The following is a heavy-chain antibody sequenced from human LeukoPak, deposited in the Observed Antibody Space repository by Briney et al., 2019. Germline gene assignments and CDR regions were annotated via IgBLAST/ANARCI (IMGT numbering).Heavy chain of an antibody. CDR2: ISSSGSTI. CDR1: GFTFSRSW. V-gene: IGHV3-48*03. D-gene: IGHD3-10*01. CDR3: ARGNDYYGSGSYLD. J-gene: IGHJ4*02. Sequence: GGSLRLSCAASGFTFSRSWMTWVRQAPGKGLEWVSYISSSGSTIYYADSVKGRFTISRDNAKNSLYLQMNSLRAEDTAVYYCARGNDYYGSGSYLDWGQGTLVTVSS.